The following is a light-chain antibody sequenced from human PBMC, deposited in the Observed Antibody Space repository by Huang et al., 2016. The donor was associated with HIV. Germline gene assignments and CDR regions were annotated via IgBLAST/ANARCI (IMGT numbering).Light chain of an antibody. CDR2: SVS. CDR1: QSVGSN. CDR3: QQYNNWPYT. Sequence: EILLTQSPAILSVSPGEGATLSCRTSQSVGSNLAWYQQKPGQAPKFLMYSVSTRATGIPARLSDSGSETEFTLTISSLQSEDFAVYYCQQYNNWPYTFGPGTKLELK. V-gene: IGKV3-15*01. J-gene: IGKJ2*01.